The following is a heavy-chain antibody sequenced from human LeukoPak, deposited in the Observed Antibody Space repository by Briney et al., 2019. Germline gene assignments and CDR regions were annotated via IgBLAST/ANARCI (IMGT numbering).Heavy chain of an antibody. CDR3: ARIGSGWYWDF. CDR1: GFTFSSHN. D-gene: IGHD6-19*01. V-gene: IGHV3-21*01. J-gene: IGHJ4*02. Sequence: TGGSLRLSCAASGFTFSSHNMYWVRQAPGKGLEWVASISGLSDYIFHAGPVKGRFTISRDNAKNSLFLQMNSLRAEDTAVYYCARIGSGWYWDFWGQGALVTVSS. CDR2: ISGLSDYI.